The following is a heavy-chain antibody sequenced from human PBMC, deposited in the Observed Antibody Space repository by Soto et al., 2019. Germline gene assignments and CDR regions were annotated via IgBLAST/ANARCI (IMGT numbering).Heavy chain of an antibody. CDR3: ARAIVVPAVLRPDPRHYGMDV. CDR1: ADTFTSYY. D-gene: IGHD2-2*01. V-gene: IGHV1-46*01. CDR2: INPNGGST. J-gene: IGHJ6*02. Sequence: AVKPCCKAPADTFTSYYIHWVRHAPGHGLEWMGIINPNGGSTRFAQTFQGRITMTTDTSTSTVYMELRSLRSEDTAVYYCARAIVVPAVLRPDPRHYGMDVWGQRTTVIVS.